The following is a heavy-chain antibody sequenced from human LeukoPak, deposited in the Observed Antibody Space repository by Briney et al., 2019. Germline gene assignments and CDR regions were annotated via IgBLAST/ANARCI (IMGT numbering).Heavy chain of an antibody. V-gene: IGHV4-59*01. Sequence: SETLSLTCTVSGGSISSYYGGCVRQPLGIGLDWFGNIYYSGSTNYNPSLKSRVTISVDTSKNQFSLKLSSVTAADTAVYYCASGGVVRGLGNGFDPWGQGTLVTVSS. CDR1: GGSISSYY. J-gene: IGHJ5*02. D-gene: IGHD3-10*01. CDR3: ASGGVVRGLGNGFDP. CDR2: IYYSGST.